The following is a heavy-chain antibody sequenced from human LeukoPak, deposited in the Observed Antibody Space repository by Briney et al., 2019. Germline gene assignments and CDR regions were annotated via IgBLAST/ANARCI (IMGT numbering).Heavy chain of an antibody. V-gene: IGHV3-64D*09. J-gene: IGHJ4*02. CDR3: VKDVQSGSSGWDAY. CDR1: GFTFSSYA. Sequence: PGGSLRLSCSAPGFTFSSYAMHWVRQAPGKGLEYVSAISSNGGSTYYADSVKGRFTISRDNSKNTLYLQMSSLRGDDTAIYYCVKDVQSGSSGWDAYWGLGTLVTVSS. CDR2: ISSNGGST. D-gene: IGHD6-19*01.